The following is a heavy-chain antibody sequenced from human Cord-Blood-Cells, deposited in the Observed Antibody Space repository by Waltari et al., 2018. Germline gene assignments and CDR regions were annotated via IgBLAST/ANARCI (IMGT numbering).Heavy chain of an antibody. CDR3: ARQGAGTGWFDP. D-gene: IGHD6-13*01. CDR1: GYTFTGYY. Sequence: QVQLVQSGAEVKKPGASVKVSCKASGYTFTGYYMHWVRQAPGQGLEWMGWINPNSGGTNIAQEFQGWVTMTRDTSISTAYMERSRLRSDDTAVYYGARQGAGTGWFDPWGQGTLVTVSS. CDR2: INPNSGGT. V-gene: IGHV1-2*04. J-gene: IGHJ5*02.